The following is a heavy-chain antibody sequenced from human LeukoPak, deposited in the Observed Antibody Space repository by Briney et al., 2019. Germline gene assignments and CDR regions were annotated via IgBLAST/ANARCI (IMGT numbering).Heavy chain of an antibody. V-gene: IGHV4-39*07. CDR1: SGSISSRNYY. Sequence: SETLSLTCTVSSGSISSRNYYWDWIRQPPGKGLEWIGGINYSGNTYYNPSLKSRVTISVDTSKNQFSLKLSSVTAADTAVYYCARRVTGLDWFDPWGQGTLVTVSS. J-gene: IGHJ5*02. D-gene: IGHD1-1*01. CDR2: INYSGNT. CDR3: ARRVTGLDWFDP.